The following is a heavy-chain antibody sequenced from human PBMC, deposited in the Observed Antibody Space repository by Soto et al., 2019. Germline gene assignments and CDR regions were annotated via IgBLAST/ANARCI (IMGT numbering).Heavy chain of an antibody. D-gene: IGHD3-9*01. J-gene: IGHJ4*02. CDR1: GFTFSSYS. CDR2: ISSSSSTI. V-gene: IGHV3-48*01. Sequence: GGSLRLSCAASGFTFSSYSMNWVRQAPGKGLEWVSYISSSSSTIYYADSVKGRFTISRDNAKNSLYLQMNSLRAEDTAVYYCARECELRYFDWLPSTVDWGQGILVTVSS. CDR3: ARECELRYFDWLPSTVD.